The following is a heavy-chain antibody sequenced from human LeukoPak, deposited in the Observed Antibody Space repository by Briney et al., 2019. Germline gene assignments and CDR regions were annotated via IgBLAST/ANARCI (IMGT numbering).Heavy chain of an antibody. D-gene: IGHD3-22*01. J-gene: IGHJ3*01. Sequence: SETLSLTCAVSGGSISSSNWWSWVRQPPGKGLEWIGEIYHSGSTNYNPSLKSRVTISVDKSKNQFSLKLSSVTAADTAVYYCARQGGITMIVVVSGDAFDVWGQGTMVTVSS. CDR2: IYHSGST. V-gene: IGHV4-4*02. CDR3: ARQGGITMIVVVSGDAFDV. CDR1: GGSISSSNW.